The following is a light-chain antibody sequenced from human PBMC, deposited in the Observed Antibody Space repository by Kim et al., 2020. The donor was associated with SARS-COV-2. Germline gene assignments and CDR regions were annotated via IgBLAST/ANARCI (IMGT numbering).Light chain of an antibody. Sequence: QSVLTQPASVSGSPGQSITISCTGTSSDVGNYNRVSWYQQHPGQVPKLIIYEVSKWPSGVSHRFSGSKSGNTASLTISGLQAEDEATYYCCSYAGSFTLVFGGGTQLTVL. J-gene: IGLJ3*02. CDR2: EVS. V-gene: IGLV2-23*02. CDR3: CSYAGSFTLV. CDR1: SSDVGNYNR.